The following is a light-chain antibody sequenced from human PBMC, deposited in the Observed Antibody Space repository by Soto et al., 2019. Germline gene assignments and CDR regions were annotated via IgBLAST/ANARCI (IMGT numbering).Light chain of an antibody. V-gene: IGKV3-11*01. CDR1: QSVTNS. Sequence: EIVLTQSPANLSLSPGERATLSCRASQSVTNSLAWYQQKPGQAPRLLVYDASNRATGIPTRFSGSGSGTDFTLTISNLEPEDFAVYYCQQHISWPLTFGGGTKVEIK. J-gene: IGKJ4*01. CDR3: QQHISWPLT. CDR2: DAS.